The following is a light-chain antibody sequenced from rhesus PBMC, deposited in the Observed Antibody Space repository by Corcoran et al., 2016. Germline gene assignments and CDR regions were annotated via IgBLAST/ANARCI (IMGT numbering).Light chain of an antibody. CDR3: LQSKNSWT. J-gene: IGKJ1*01. CDR1: ESVSAYGLNL. V-gene: IGKV7-13*01. Sequence: DTVLSQSPASLAVSPGQRATILCRATESVSAYGLNLIHWYQQIPGQPTKLLISQASNKDTGVLARSSGSGSWTDFTLTINPVEPDDAADYYCLQSKNSWTFGQGTKVEIK. CDR2: QAS.